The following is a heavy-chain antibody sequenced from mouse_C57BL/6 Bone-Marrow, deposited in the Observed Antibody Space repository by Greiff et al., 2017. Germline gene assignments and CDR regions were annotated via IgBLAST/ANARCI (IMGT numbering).Heavy chain of an antibody. V-gene: IGHV1-19*01. D-gene: IGHD1-1*01. Sequence: EVQLQQSGPVLVKPGASVKMSCKASGYTFTDYYMNWVKQSHGKSLEWIGVINPYNGGTSYNQKFKGKATLTVDKSSSTAYMELNSLTSEDSAVYYCARRHYGSDWYFDVWGTGTTVTVSS. J-gene: IGHJ1*03. CDR3: ARRHYGSDWYFDV. CDR1: GYTFTDYY. CDR2: INPYNGGT.